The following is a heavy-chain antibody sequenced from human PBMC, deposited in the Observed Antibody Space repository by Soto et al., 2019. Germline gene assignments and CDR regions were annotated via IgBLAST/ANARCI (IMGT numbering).Heavy chain of an antibody. CDR2: IWYDGSNK. Sequence: GGSLRLSCAASGFTFSSYGMHWVRQAPGKGLEWVAVIWYDGSNKYYADSVKGRFTISRDNSKNTLYLQMNSLRAEDTAVYYCARDRQTLRYFDWYDLDYWGQGTLVTVSS. CDR1: GFTFSSYG. J-gene: IGHJ4*02. V-gene: IGHV3-33*01. CDR3: ARDRQTLRYFDWYDLDY. D-gene: IGHD3-9*01.